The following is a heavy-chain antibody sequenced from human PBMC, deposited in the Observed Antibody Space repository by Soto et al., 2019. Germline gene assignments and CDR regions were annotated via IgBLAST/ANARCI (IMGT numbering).Heavy chain of an antibody. V-gene: IGHV3-33*01. J-gene: IGHJ4*02. D-gene: IGHD6-19*01. Sequence: VGSLRLSCAASGFTFSSYGMHWVRQAPGKGLEWVAVIWYDGSNKYYADSVKGRFTISRDNSKNTLYLQMNSLRAEDTAVYYCARESGSSGWYFDYWGQGTLVTVSS. CDR3: ARESGSSGWYFDY. CDR1: GFTFSSYG. CDR2: IWYDGSNK.